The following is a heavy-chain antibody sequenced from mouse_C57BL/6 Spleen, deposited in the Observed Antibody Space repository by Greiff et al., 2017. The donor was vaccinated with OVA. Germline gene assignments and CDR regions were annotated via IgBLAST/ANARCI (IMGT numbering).Heavy chain of an antibody. CDR1: GYSITSGYY. CDR2: ISYDGSN. Sequence: EVHLVESGPGLVKPSQSLSLTCSVTGYSITSGYYWNWIRQFPGNKLEWMGYISYDGSNNYNPSLKNRISITRDTSKNQFFLKLNSVTTEDTATYYCAREGTGWFAYWGQGTLVTVSA. D-gene: IGHD3-3*01. V-gene: IGHV3-6*01. CDR3: AREGTGWFAY. J-gene: IGHJ3*01.